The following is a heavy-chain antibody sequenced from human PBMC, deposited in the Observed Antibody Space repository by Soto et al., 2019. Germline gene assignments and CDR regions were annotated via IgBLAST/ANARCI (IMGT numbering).Heavy chain of an antibody. CDR2: IHYSGST. Sequence: QLQLQESGPGLVKPSETLSLTCSVSGDSISISSYYWCWVRQPPGKGLEWIGSIHYSGSTHYNPSRQSRVTISGDASKKQFSLKLGSVTAADTAMYYCASTKDETLYFDYWGQGNLVTVSS. CDR3: ASTKDETLYFDY. D-gene: IGHD2-15*01. J-gene: IGHJ4*02. CDR1: GDSISISSYY. V-gene: IGHV4-39*01.